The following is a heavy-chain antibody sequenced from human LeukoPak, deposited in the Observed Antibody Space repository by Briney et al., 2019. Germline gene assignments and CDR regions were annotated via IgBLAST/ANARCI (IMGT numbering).Heavy chain of an antibody. J-gene: IGHJ4*02. CDR1: GFTFSSYG. CDR3: AKATLLWFGGFFDY. CDR2: ISGSGGST. V-gene: IGHV3-23*01. Sequence: GGSLRLSCAASGFTFSSYGMSWVRQAPGKGLEWVSAISGSGGSTYYADSVKGRFTISRDNSKNTLYLQMNSLRAEDTAVYYCAKATLLWFGGFFDYWGQGTLVTVSS. D-gene: IGHD3-10*01.